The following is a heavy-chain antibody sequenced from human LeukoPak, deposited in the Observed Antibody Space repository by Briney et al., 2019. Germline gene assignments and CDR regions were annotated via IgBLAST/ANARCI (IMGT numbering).Heavy chain of an antibody. V-gene: IGHV1-2*02. D-gene: IGHD3-10*01. CDR2: INPNSGGT. CDR1: GYTFTDYY. J-gene: IGHJ4*02. CDR3: ASEPIGRGALFSFFDY. Sequence: ASVKVSCKASGYTFTDYYMHWVRQAPGQGLEWMGWINPNSGGTKYAQKFQGRVTMTRDTSISTAYMELSRLRSDDTAVYYCASEPIGRGALFSFFDYWGQGTLVIVSS.